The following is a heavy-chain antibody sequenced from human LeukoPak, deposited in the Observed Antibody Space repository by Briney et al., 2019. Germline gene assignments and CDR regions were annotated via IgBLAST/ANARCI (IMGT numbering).Heavy chain of an antibody. J-gene: IGHJ4*02. CDR1: GFTFSSYA. D-gene: IGHD6-13*01. CDR2: ISGSGGST. Sequence: GGSLRLSCAASGFTFSSYAMSWVRQAPGKGLEWVAAISGSGGSTYNADTVKGRFTISRDNSKHTPYLQMNSVRAEDTAVYYCAKDRGSSWLPVDDWGQGTLVTVSS. CDR3: AKDRGSSWLPVDD. V-gene: IGHV3-23*01.